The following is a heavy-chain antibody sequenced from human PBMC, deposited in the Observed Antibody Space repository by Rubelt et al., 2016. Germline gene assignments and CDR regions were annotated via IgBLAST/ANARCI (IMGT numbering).Heavy chain of an antibody. Sequence: MHWVRQAPGKGLEWVGRIKSKTDGGTTDYAAPVKGRFTISRDDSKNTLYLQMNSLKTEDTAVYYCTTDWALTVTTFDYWGQGTLVTVSS. J-gene: IGHJ4*02. D-gene: IGHD1-14*01. V-gene: IGHV3-15*07. CDR2: IKSKTDGGTT. CDR3: TTDWALTVTTFDY.